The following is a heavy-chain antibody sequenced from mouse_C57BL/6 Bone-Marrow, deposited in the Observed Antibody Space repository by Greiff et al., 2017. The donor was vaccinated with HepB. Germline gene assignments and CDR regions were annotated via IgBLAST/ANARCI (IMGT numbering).Heavy chain of an antibody. D-gene: IGHD1-1*01. CDR1: GFTFSSYA. J-gene: IGHJ2*01. CDR3: ARERSYWDYFDY. V-gene: IGHV5-4*01. CDR2: ISDGGSYT. Sequence: EVNLVESGGGLVKPGGSLKLSCAASGFTFSSYAMSWVRQTPEKRLEWVATISDGGSYTYYPDNVKGRFTISRDNAKNNLYLQMSHLKSEDTAMYYCARERSYWDYFDYWGQGTTLTVSS.